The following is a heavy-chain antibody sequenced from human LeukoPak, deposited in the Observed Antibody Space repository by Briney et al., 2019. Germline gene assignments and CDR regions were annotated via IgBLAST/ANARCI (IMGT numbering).Heavy chain of an antibody. CDR1: GGSIGSSSYF. D-gene: IGHD3-3*01. CDR3: ASHDFWSGWYFDY. CDR2: IYYGGNS. J-gene: IGHJ4*02. Sequence: PSETLSLTCTVSGGSIGSSSYFWGWVRQPPGKGLEWIGSIYYGGNSYYNPSLKSRVTISVDTSENQFSLKLSSVAAADTAVYYCASHDFWSGWYFDYWGQGTLATVSS. V-gene: IGHV4-39*01.